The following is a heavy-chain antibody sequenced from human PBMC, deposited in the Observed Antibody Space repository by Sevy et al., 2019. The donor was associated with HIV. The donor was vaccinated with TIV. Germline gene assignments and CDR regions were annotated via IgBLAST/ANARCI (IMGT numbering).Heavy chain of an antibody. J-gene: IGHJ3*02. CDR3: AKRPYYYDSSGYDGPPPGAFDI. CDR1: GFDFRNYA. D-gene: IGHD3-22*01. Sequence: GGSLRLSCAASGFDFRNYAMSWVRQAPGKGLEWVSGISGRGGSTHYTDSVKGRFIISRDNSKYTLYLQMNSLRVEDTAIYYCAKRPYYYDSSGYDGPPPGAFDIWGQGTKVTVSS. V-gene: IGHV3-23*01. CDR2: ISGRGGST.